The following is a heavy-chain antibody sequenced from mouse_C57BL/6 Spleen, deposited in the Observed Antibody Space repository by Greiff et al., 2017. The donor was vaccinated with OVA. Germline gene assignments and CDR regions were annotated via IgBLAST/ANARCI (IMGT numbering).Heavy chain of an antibody. CDR1: GYTFTNYW. J-gene: IGHJ4*01. CDR3: ARARGSAGYDDDAMDY. V-gene: IGHV1-63*01. Sequence: VKLQQSGAELVRPGTSVKMSCKASGYTFTNYWIGWAKQRPGHGLEWIGDIYPGGGYTNYNEKFKGKATLTADKSSSTAYMQCSSLTSVDSAIDYGARARGSAGYDDDAMDYGGQGTSVTVSA. CDR2: IYPGGGYT. D-gene: IGHD3-2*02.